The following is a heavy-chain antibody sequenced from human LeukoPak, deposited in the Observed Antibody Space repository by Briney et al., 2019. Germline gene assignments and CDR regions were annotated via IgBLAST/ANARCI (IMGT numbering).Heavy chain of an antibody. Sequence: PGGSLRLSCSASGFIFSDYAMHWVRQAPGKGLQYVAGIRSNGATTHYADSVKGRFTVSRDNSKSTLYLQMSSLRAEDTAFYYCVKDMAAAGIQYFDYWGQGTLVTVSS. CDR3: VKDMAAAGIQYFDY. V-gene: IGHV3-64D*06. CDR2: IRSNGATT. CDR1: GFIFSDYA. D-gene: IGHD6-13*01. J-gene: IGHJ4*02.